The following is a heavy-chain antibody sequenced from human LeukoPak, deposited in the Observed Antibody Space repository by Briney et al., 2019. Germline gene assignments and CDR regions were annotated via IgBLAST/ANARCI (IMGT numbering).Heavy chain of an antibody. D-gene: IGHD2-2*01. CDR1: GGSFSGYY. CDR3: ARGVKYQLLLNWFDP. Sequence: SETLSLPCAVYGGSFSGYYWSWIRQPPGKGLEWIGEINHSGSTNYNPSLKSRVTISVDTSKNQFSLKLSSVTAADTAVYYCARGVKYQLLLNWFDPWGQGTLVTVSS. CDR2: INHSGST. J-gene: IGHJ5*02. V-gene: IGHV4-34*01.